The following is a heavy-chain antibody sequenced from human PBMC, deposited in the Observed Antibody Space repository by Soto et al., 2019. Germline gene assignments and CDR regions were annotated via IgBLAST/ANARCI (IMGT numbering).Heavy chain of an antibody. CDR3: ARANSGYDLYYSYMDV. D-gene: IGHD5-12*01. Sequence: GASVKVSCKASGYTFTSYAMHWVRQAPGQRLEWMGWINAGNGNTKYSQKFQGRVTITRDTSASTAYMELSSLRSEDTAVYYCARANSGYDLYYSYMDVWGKGTTVTVSS. CDR1: GYTFTSYA. J-gene: IGHJ6*03. CDR2: INAGNGNT. V-gene: IGHV1-3*01.